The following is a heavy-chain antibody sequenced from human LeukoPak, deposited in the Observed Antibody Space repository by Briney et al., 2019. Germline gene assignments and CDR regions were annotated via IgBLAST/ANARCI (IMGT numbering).Heavy chain of an antibody. Sequence: PGGSLRLSCAASGFTFSNYAMHWVRQAPGKGLEWVTFIRYDGSNKYYAESVKGRFTISRDNAKNSLYLQMNSLRAEDTAVYYCARVYPQRLVLGGVDYWGQGTLVTVSS. CDR2: IRYDGSNK. V-gene: IGHV3-30*02. J-gene: IGHJ4*02. CDR3: ARVYPQRLVLGGVDY. CDR1: GFTFSNYA. D-gene: IGHD6-13*01.